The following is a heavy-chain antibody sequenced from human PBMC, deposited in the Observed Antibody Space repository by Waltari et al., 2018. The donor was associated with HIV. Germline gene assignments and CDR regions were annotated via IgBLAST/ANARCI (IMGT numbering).Heavy chain of an antibody. D-gene: IGHD3-22*01. V-gene: IGHV4-59*01. CDR2: VSSTGNA. Sequence: QVQLQESGPGLVKPSETLSLTCSVSGGSISDSFWCWTRLPPGKGLEWVGHVSSTGNAKYNPSLQSRVAISVDTSKSQFSLRLTSVTAADTAVYFCARVKAYYYDNSGFYFFDYWGQGTLVTVSS. J-gene: IGHJ4*02. CDR1: GGSISDSF. CDR3: ARVKAYYYDNSGFYFFDY.